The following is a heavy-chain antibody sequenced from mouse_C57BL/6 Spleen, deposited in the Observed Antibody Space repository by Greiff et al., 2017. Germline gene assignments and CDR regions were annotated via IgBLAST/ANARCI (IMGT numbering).Heavy chain of an antibody. V-gene: IGHV1-55*01. CDR2: IYPGSGST. Sequence: QVQLQQPGAELVKPGASVKMSCKASGYTFTSYWITWVKQRPGQGLEWIGDIYPGSGSTNYNEKFKSKATLTVDTSSSTAYMQLSSLTSEDSAVYYCARETYYSNYEEGAMDYWGQGTSVTVSS. CDR1: GYTFTSYW. J-gene: IGHJ4*01. CDR3: ARETYYSNYEEGAMDY. D-gene: IGHD2-5*01.